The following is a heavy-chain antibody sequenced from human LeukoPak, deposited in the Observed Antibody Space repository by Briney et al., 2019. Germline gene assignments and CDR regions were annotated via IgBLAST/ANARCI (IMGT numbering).Heavy chain of an antibody. V-gene: IGHV3-23*01. Sequence: GGSLRLSCAASGFTFSSYAMSWVRQAPGKGLEWVSAISGSGGSTYYADSVKGRFTISRDNSKKTLYLQMNSLRAEDTAVYYCAKELGPYDSSGYYYVRGGIFDYWGQGTLVTVSS. CDR2: ISGSGGST. J-gene: IGHJ4*02. CDR1: GFTFSSYA. CDR3: AKELGPYDSSGYYYVRGGIFDY. D-gene: IGHD3-22*01.